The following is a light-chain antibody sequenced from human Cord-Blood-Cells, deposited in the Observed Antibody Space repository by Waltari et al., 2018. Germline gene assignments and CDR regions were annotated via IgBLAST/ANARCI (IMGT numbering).Light chain of an antibody. Sequence: DIQLTQSPSFLSASVGDRVTITCRASQGISSYLAWYQQKPGKAPKLLIYAASTLQSGVQSSFSGSGSGTEFTLTISSLQPEDFATYYCQQLNSYPLTFGGGTKVEIK. CDR3: QQLNSYPLT. V-gene: IGKV1-9*01. CDR2: AAS. J-gene: IGKJ4*01. CDR1: QGISSY.